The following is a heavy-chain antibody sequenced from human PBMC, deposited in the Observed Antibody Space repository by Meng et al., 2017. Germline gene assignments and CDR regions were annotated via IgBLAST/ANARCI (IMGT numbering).Heavy chain of an antibody. V-gene: IGHV4-34*01. CDR2: INHSGST. J-gene: IGHJ4*02. CDR3: ASSAWYSDNPGYFDY. Sequence: QVQLQQWGAGLLKPSETPSLTCAVYGGSFSGYYWSWIRQPPGKGLEWIGEINHSGSTNYNPSLKSRVTISVDTSKNQFSLKLSSVTAADTAVYYCASSAWYSDNPGYFDYWGQGTLVTVSS. CDR1: GGSFSGYY. D-gene: IGHD6-13*01.